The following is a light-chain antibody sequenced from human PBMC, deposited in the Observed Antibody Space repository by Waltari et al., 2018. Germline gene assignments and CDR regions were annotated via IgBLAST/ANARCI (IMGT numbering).Light chain of an antibody. J-gene: IGLJ2*01. CDR3: SSFTTSSTLL. CDR2: DVS. V-gene: IGLV2-14*03. Sequence: QSALTQPASVSASPGESITISCTATSSDGGDFNSVSWYQQHPGKAPKSMIYDVSNRPSGVSHRFSDSKSGNTASLTISGLQAEDEAVYYCSSFTTSSTLLFGGGTKLTVL. CDR1: SSDGGDFNS.